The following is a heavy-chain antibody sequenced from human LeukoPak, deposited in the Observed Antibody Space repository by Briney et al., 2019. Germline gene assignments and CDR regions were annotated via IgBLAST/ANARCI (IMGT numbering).Heavy chain of an antibody. V-gene: IGHV1-18*01. J-gene: IGHJ6*03. CDR1: GYTFTSYG. D-gene: IGHD6-13*01. CDR3: ARFQQGTKKYSSKYYYMDV. CDR2: ISAYNGNT. Sequence: ASVKVSCKASGYTFTSYGISWVRQAPGQGLEWMGWISAYNGNTNYAQKLQGRVTMTTDTSTSTAYMELRSLRSDDTAVYYCARFQQGTKKYSSKYYYMDVWGKGTTVTVSS.